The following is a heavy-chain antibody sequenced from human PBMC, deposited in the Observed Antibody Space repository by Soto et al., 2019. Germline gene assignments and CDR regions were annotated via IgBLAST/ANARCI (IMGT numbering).Heavy chain of an antibody. CDR2: IYYTGST. V-gene: IGHV4-59*12. D-gene: IGHD6-19*01. CDR1: GGSTTNYY. Sequence: QVQLQESGPGLVNPSETLSLTCTVSGGSTTNYYWSRIRQPPGRRLELIGFIYYTGSTDYNPSLASRVTISVDTSKNQISLKLRSVSAADTAVYYCARVRRYSSRPDAFDIWGQGTMVTVSS. CDR3: ARVRRYSSRPDAFDI. J-gene: IGHJ3*02.